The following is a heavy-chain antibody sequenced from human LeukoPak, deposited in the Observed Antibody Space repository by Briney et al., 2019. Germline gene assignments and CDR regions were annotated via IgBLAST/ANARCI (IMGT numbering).Heavy chain of an antibody. Sequence: ASVKVSCKASGYTFTSYYMHWVRQAPGQGLEWMGIINPSGGSTSYAQKFQGRVTMTRDTSTSTVYMELSSLRSEDTAVYYCARVPSSWYSGENWFDPWAREPWSPSPQ. J-gene: IGHJ5*02. D-gene: IGHD6-13*01. CDR2: INPSGGST. V-gene: IGHV1-46*01. CDR1: GYTFTSYY. CDR3: ARVPSSWYSGENWFDP.